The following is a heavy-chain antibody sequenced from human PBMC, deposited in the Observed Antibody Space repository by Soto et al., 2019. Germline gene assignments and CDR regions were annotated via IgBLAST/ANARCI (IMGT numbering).Heavy chain of an antibody. Sequence: SETLSLTCAVSGGSISGTTYSWSWIRQPPGKGLEWIGYIYDSGNTYYNPSLKGQFSISVDRSKNQFSLKLSSVTAADTAVYYCARGQGAAAGHSNFDYWGQGALVTVSS. V-gene: IGHV4-30-2*01. J-gene: IGHJ4*02. CDR2: IYDSGNT. CDR1: GGSISGTTYS. CDR3: ARGQGAAAGHSNFDY. D-gene: IGHD6-13*01.